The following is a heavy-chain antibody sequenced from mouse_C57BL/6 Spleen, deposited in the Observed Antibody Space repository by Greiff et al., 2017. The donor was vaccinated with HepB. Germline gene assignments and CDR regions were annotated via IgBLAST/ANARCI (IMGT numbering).Heavy chain of an antibody. D-gene: IGHD1-1*01. Sequence: VKLMESGPGLVAPSQSLSITCTVSGFSLTSYGVDWVRRSPGKGLEWLGVIWGVGSTNYNSALTSRLSISKDNSKSQVFLKMNSLQTDDTAVYYCASYYGSRGAYWGQGTLVTVSA. V-gene: IGHV2-6*01. J-gene: IGHJ3*01. CDR2: IWGVGST. CDR3: ASYYGSRGAY. CDR1: GFSLTSYG.